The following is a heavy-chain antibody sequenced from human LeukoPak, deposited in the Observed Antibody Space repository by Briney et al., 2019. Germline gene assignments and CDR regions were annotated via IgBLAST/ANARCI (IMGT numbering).Heavy chain of an antibody. J-gene: IGHJ4*02. CDR1: GCTLSSYA. D-gene: IGHD5-12*01. CDR2: IIPIFGTS. CDR3: ARDRDLYSGHDSSPYYFDY. Sequence: SVKVSCKASGCTLSSYAISWVRQAPGQGLDGMGGIIPIFGTSNYAQKFQGRVTITADETTSTAYMELSSLRSEDTAVYYCARDRDLYSGHDSSPYYFDYWGQGTLVTVSS. V-gene: IGHV1-69*01.